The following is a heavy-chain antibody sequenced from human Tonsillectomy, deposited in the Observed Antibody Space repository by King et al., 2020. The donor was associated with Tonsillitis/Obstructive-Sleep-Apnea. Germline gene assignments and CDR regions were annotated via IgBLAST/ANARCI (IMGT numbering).Heavy chain of an antibody. D-gene: IGHD4-17*01. CDR3: TRSSYYGDYEDLDY. Sequence: VQLVESGGGLVQPGRSLRLSCTTSGFTFGDYTMTWVRQAPGKGLEWVGFIRSKAYGGTTEYAASVEGRFTISRDDSKSIAYLQMYSLKTEDTAAYYCTRSSYYGDYEDLDYWGQGTLVTVSS. V-gene: IGHV3-49*04. CDR1: GFTFGDYT. J-gene: IGHJ4*02. CDR2: IRSKAYGGTT.